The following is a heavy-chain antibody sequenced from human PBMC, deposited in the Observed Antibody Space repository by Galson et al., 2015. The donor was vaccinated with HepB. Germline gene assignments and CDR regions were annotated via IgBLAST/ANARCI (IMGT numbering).Heavy chain of an antibody. CDR2: ISWNSGSI. CDR3: AKDTQGILTGYYPAGYFDL. CDR1: GFTFDNYA. J-gene: IGHJ2*01. V-gene: IGHV3-9*01. Sequence: SLRLSCAASGFTFDNYAMHWVRQTPGKGLEWVSGISWNSGSIGYADSVKGRFTISRDNAKNSLYLQMNSLRAEDTALYYCAKDTQGILTGYYPAGYFDLWGRGTLVTVSS. D-gene: IGHD3-9*01.